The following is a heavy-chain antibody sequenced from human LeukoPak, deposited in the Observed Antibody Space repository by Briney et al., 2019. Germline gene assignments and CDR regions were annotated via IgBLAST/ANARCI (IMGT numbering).Heavy chain of an antibody. J-gene: IGHJ6*03. CDR1: GYTFTSYY. Sequence: ASVKVSCKASGYTFTSYYMHWVRQAPGQGLEWMGIINPSGGSTSYAQKFQGRVTMTRDMSTSTVYMELSSLRSEDTAVYYCARGATRHGRYYYMDVWGKGTTVTVSS. CDR3: ARGATRHGRYYYMDV. V-gene: IGHV1-46*01. CDR2: INPSGGST. D-gene: IGHD3-16*01.